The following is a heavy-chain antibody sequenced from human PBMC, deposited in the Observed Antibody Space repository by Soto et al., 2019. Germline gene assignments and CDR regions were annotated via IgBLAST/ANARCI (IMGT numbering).Heavy chain of an antibody. CDR1: GFTFSSYG. CDR2: ISYDGSNK. V-gene: IGHV3-30*03. Sequence: ESGGGVVQPGRSLRLSCAASGFTFSSYGMHWVRQAPGKGLEWVAVISYDGSNKYYADSVKGRFTISRDNSKNTLYLQMNSLRAEDTAVYYCARDTEYEYYYYYYGMDVWGQGTTVTVSS. CDR3: ARDTEYEYYYYYYGMDV. D-gene: IGHD3-16*01. J-gene: IGHJ6*02.